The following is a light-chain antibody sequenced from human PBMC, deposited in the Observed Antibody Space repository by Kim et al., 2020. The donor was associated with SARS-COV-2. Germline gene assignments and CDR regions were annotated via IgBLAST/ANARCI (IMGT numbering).Light chain of an antibody. CDR1: QSVLNRSNNKNY. J-gene: IGKJ2*01. CDR3: QQYYDTPYT. CDR2: WAS. Sequence: DIVMTQSPDSLAVSLGERATINCKTSQSVLNRSNNKNYLVWYQQKPGQPPKLLICWASTRESGVPDRFSGSGSGTDFTLTISSLQAEDVAAYYCQQYYDTPYTFGQGTKLEI. V-gene: IGKV4-1*01.